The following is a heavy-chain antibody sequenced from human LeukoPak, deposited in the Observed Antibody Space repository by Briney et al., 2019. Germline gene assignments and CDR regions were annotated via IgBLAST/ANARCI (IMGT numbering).Heavy chain of an antibody. D-gene: IGHD3-16*01. Sequence: KPSETLSLTCTVTGLSISSYYRTWIRQPPGEGLEWIGYIYYSRSTNYNLSPESRVTISLDTSKNQFSLNLSSVTAADTAVYYCARDLGGGYGTWFDPWGQGTLVIVSS. CDR1: GLSISSYY. CDR3: ARDLGGGYGTWFDP. V-gene: IGHV4-59*01. CDR2: IYYSRST. J-gene: IGHJ5*02.